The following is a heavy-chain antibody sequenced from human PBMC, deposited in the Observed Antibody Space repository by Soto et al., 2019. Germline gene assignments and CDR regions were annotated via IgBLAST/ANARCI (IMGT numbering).Heavy chain of an antibody. Sequence: QVQLQESGPGLVKPSETLSLTCTVSGGSISSYYWSWIRQPAGKGVEWIGRIYTSGSTNYNPSLKSRVTMSVDTSKNQFSLKLSSVTAADTAVYYCARDTAGTSSSMDAFDIWGQGTMVTVSS. CDR2: IYTSGST. CDR1: GGSISSYY. J-gene: IGHJ3*02. D-gene: IGHD2-2*01. CDR3: ARDTAGTSSSMDAFDI. V-gene: IGHV4-4*07.